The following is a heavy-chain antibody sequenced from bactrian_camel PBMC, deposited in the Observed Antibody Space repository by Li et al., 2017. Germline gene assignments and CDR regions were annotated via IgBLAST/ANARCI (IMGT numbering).Heavy chain of an antibody. CDR3: AADLGWCGSRPLQREFRN. CDR1: GSGYISGTAC. Sequence: VESGGGSVQSGGSLTLSCAASGSGYISGTACMGWFREVPGKQREGVAAIAPATGTTFYSDSVKGRFTISHVNANNTLHLQMNSLKPEDTATYYCAADLGWCGSRPLQREFRNWGQGTQVTVS. J-gene: IGHJ4*01. D-gene: IGHD2*01. CDR2: IAPATGTT. V-gene: IGHV3S54*01.